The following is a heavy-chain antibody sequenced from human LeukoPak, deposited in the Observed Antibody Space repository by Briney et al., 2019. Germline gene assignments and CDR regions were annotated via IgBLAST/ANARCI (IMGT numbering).Heavy chain of an antibody. J-gene: IGHJ6*02. CDR3: AKDHYCSSTSCYRFAGLYYYYYGMDV. D-gene: IGHD2-2*02. V-gene: IGHV3-30*18. CDR2: ISYDGSNK. Sequence: PGGSLRLSCAASGFTFSSYGMHWVRQAPGKGLEWVAVISYDGSNKYYADSVKGRFTISRDNSKNTLYLQMNSLRAEDTAVYYCAKDHYCSSTSCYRFAGLYYYYYGMDVWGQGTTVTVSS. CDR1: GFTFSSYG.